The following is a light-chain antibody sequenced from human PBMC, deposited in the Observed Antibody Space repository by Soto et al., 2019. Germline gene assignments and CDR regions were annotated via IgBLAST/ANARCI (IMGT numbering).Light chain of an antibody. CDR1: QSISSY. V-gene: IGKV1-39*01. CDR2: AAS. Sequence: DIHMTQSPSSLSASLGDRVTITFRASQSISSYLNWYQQKPGKAPKLLIYAASSLQSGVPARFSGSGSGTDFTLSITSLQPEDFATYYCQQLNTYPVTFGGGTKVDIK. CDR3: QQLNTYPVT. J-gene: IGKJ4*01.